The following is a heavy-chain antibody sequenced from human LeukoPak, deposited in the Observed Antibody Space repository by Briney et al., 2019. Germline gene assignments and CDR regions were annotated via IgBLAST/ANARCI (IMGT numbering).Heavy chain of an antibody. CDR2: MNPNSGNT. CDR3: ARGLGSYSNHPWVPWWYYYYMDV. J-gene: IGHJ6*03. CDR1: GYTFTSYD. Sequence: ASVKVSCKASGYTFTSYDINWVRQATGQGLEWMGWMNPNSGNTGYAQKFQGRVTITRNTSISTAYMELSSLRSEDTAVYYCARGLGSYSNHPWVPWWYYYYMDVWGKGTTVTVSS. D-gene: IGHD1-26*01. V-gene: IGHV1-8*03.